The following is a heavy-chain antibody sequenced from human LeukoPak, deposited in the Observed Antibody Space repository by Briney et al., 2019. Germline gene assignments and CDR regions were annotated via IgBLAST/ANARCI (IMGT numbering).Heavy chain of an antibody. J-gene: IGHJ4*02. CDR2: VSGSGGDT. V-gene: IGHV3-23*01. CDR1: GFTFSSYA. D-gene: IGHD6-19*01. CDR3: AKVGGDSSGWYFYFDY. Sequence: PGGSLRLSCAASGFTFSSYAMSWVRQALGKGLEWVSVVSGSGGDTHYADSVKGRFTISRDNSKNTLYLQMNSLRAEDTAVYYCAKVGGDSSGWYFYFDYWGQGTLVTVSS.